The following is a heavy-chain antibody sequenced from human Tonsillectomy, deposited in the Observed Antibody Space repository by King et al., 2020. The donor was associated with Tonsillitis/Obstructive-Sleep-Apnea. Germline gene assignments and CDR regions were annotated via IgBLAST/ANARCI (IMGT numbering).Heavy chain of an antibody. CDR2: IYYSGST. Sequence: VQLQESGPGLVKPSQTLSLTCTVSGGSISSGGYYWSWIRQHPGKGLEWIGYIYYSGSTYYNPSLKSRVTISVDTSKNQFSLKLSSVTAADTAVYYCERYHCSSTSCYTFGYFDYWGQGTLVTVSS. D-gene: IGHD2-2*02. J-gene: IGHJ4*02. V-gene: IGHV4-31*03. CDR3: ERYHCSSTSCYTFGYFDY. CDR1: GGSISSGGYY.